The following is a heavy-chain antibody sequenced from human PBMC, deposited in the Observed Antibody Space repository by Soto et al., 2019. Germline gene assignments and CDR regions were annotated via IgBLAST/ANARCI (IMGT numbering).Heavy chain of an antibody. V-gene: IGHV3-23*01. CDR3: ARAPSTYYYDTYGYLTTYYFDY. CDR1: GFTFSGNA. CDR2: ISGSGGSP. J-gene: IGHJ4*02. D-gene: IGHD3-22*01. Sequence: VGSLRLSCGASGFTFSGNAMSWVRQAPLKGLEWVSGISGSGGSPYYADSVKGRFNISRDNSKNTLYLQMNNLRVEDTAVYYCARAPSTYYYDTYGYLTTYYFDYWGQGSLVAVSS.